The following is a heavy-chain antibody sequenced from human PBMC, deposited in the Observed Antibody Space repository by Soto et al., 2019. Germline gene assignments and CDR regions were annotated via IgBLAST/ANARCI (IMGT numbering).Heavy chain of an antibody. CDR3: ARVSYNYYYYGMDV. CDR1: GGSFSGYY. CDR2: INHSGST. V-gene: IGHV4-34*01. J-gene: IGHJ6*02. Sequence: SETLSLTCAVYGGSFSGYYWGWIRQPPGKGLEWIGEINHSGSTNYNPSLKSRVTISVDTSKSQFSLKLSSVTAAATAVYYCARVSYNYYYYGMDVWGQGTTVTVS. D-gene: IGHD1-26*01.